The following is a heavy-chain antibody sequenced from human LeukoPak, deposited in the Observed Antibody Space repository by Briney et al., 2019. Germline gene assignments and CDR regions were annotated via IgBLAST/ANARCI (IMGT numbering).Heavy chain of an antibody. D-gene: IGHD3-10*01. CDR1: GFTFSSYA. CDR3: AKHIERITMVRGVIRGAFDI. Sequence: GGSLRLSCAASGFTFSSYAMSWVRQAPGKGLEWVSAISGSGGSTYYADSVKGRFTISRDNSKNTLYLQMNSLRAEDTAVYYCAKHIERITMVRGVIRGAFDIWGQGTMVTASS. J-gene: IGHJ3*02. V-gene: IGHV3-23*01. CDR2: ISGSGGST.